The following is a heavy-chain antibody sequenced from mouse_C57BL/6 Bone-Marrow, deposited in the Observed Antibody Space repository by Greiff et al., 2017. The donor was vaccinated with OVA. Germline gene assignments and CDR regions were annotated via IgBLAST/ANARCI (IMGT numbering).Heavy chain of an antibody. Sequence: EVQLQQSGTVLARPGASVKMSCKTSGYTFTSYWMHWVKQRPGQGLEWIGAIYPGNSDTSYNQKFKGKAKLTAVTSASTAYMELSSLTNEDSAVYYCHYYGSSYWDFDVWGKGTTVTVSS. J-gene: IGHJ1*03. V-gene: IGHV1-5*01. CDR3: HYYGSSYWDFDV. D-gene: IGHD1-1*01. CDR2: IYPGNSDT. CDR1: GYTFTSYW.